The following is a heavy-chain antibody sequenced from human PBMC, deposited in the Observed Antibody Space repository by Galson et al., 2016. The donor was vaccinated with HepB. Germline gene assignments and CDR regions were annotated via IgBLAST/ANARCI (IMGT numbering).Heavy chain of an antibody. J-gene: IGHJ5*02. CDR2: VYYRGTT. Sequence: ETLSLTCPVSGGSINNNRFYWGWIRPPPGKGLEWIGNVYYRGTTYYNPSPKRRVTRSIDTSKNEFSLSLKSVTAADTAVYYCARVVFGSVLIGHFDPWGQGALVTVSS. CDR3: ARVVFGSVLIGHFDP. V-gene: IGHV4-39*07. D-gene: IGHD3-3*01. CDR1: GGSINNNRFY.